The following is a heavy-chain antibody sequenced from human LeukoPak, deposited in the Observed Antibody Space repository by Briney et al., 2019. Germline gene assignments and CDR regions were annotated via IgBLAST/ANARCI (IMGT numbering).Heavy chain of an antibody. CDR3: ARGDHYYYDSSGYYPALYYYGMDV. Sequence: GSSVKVSCKASGGTFSSYAISWVRQAPGQGLEWMGGIIPIFGTANYAQKFQGRVTITADGSTSTAYMELSSLRPEDTAVYYCARGDHYYYDSSGYYPALYYYGMDVWGQGTTVTVSS. CDR1: GGTFSSYA. D-gene: IGHD3-22*01. J-gene: IGHJ6*02. CDR2: IIPIFGTA. V-gene: IGHV1-69*01.